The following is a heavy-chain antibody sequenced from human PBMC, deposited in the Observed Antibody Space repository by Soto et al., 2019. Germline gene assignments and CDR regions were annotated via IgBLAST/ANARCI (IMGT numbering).Heavy chain of an antibody. Sequence: QVQLVQSGAEVKKPGASVKVSCKASGYTFTSYAMHWVRQAPGQRLEWMGWINAGNGNTKYSQKFQGRVTITRDTYASKAYMELSSLRSEETAVYYWARGPKAAAGPERPFDYWGQGTLVTVSS. J-gene: IGHJ4*02. V-gene: IGHV1-3*01. CDR2: INAGNGNT. CDR1: GYTFTSYA. CDR3: ARGPKAAAGPERPFDY. D-gene: IGHD6-13*01.